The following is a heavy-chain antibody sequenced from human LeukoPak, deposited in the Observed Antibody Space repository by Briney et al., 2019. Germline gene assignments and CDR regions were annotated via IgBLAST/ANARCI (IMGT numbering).Heavy chain of an antibody. D-gene: IGHD4-17*01. V-gene: IGHV1-2*02. CDR1: GGTFTSYA. CDR3: ARDLRSTVTTRDYYYMDV. J-gene: IGHJ6*03. CDR2: INPNSGGT. Sequence: GASVKVSCKASGGTFTSYAISWVRQAPGQGLEWMGWINPNSGGTNYAQKFQGRVTMTRDTSISTAYMELSRLRSDDTAVYYCARDLRSTVTTRDYYYMDVWGKGTTVTVSS.